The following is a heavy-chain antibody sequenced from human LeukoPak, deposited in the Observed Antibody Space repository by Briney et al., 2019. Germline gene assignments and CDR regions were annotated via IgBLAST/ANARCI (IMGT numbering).Heavy chain of an antibody. Sequence: PGGSLRLSCAASGFTFSDNYMSWVRQAPGKGLEWVAVISYEGGTQHYADSVKGRFIISRDNPRNTLYLQMNILRTEDTAVYYCAKEGTPQVSTWYDLWGQGTQVIVSS. CDR3: AKEGTPQVSTWYDL. D-gene: IGHD3-10*01. V-gene: IGHV3-30*18. CDR2: ISYEGGTQ. J-gene: IGHJ5*02. CDR1: GFTFSDNY.